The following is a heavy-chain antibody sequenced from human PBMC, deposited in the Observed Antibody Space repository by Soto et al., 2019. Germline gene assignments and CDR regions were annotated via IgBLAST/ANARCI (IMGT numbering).Heavy chain of an antibody. Sequence: GGSLRLSCAASGFTFSSYWMSWVRQAPGKGLEWVANIKQDGSEKYYVDSVKGRFTISRDNAKNSLYLQMNSLRAEDTAVYYCAREPKTKSYYDILTGYYNWFDPWGQGTLVTVSS. D-gene: IGHD3-9*01. V-gene: IGHV3-7*01. CDR2: IKQDGSEK. CDR1: GFTFSSYW. CDR3: AREPKTKSYYDILTGYYNWFDP. J-gene: IGHJ5*02.